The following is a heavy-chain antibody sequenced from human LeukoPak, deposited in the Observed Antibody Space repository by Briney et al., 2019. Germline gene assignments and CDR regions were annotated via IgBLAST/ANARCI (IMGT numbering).Heavy chain of an antibody. CDR2: IIPIFGTA. Sequence: ASVKVSCKASGGTFSSYAISWVRQAPGQGLEWMEGIIPIFGTANYAQKFQGRVTITADESTSTAYMELSSLRSEDTAVYYCARSSRGYGSGSYYQYFDYWGQGTLVTVSS. CDR1: GGTFSSYA. V-gene: IGHV1-69*13. D-gene: IGHD3-10*01. J-gene: IGHJ4*02. CDR3: ARSSRGYGSGSYYQYFDY.